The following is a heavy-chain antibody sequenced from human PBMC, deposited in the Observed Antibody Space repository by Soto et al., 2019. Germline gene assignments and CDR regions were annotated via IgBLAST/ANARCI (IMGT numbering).Heavy chain of an antibody. CDR1: GFTFSSYS. CDR2: FRTGADDGTT. D-gene: IGHD3-10*01. J-gene: IGHJ4*02. Sequence: GGSLRLSCAASGFTFSSYSMSWVRQAPGKGLEWVSGFRTGADDGTTYYADSVKGRFTISRDISKNTLFLQMNSLRAEDTAIYYCAKKVNSGPGSQYFDYWGQGTLVTVSS. CDR3: AKKVNSGPGSQYFDY. V-gene: IGHV3-23*01.